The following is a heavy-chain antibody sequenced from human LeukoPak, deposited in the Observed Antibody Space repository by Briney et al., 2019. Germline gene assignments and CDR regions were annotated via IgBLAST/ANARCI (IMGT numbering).Heavy chain of an antibody. V-gene: IGHV4-59*12. D-gene: IGHD6-13*01. CDR1: GGSISSYF. CDR3: ARVGSSSWYEEGWHFDY. J-gene: IGHJ4*02. Sequence: SETLSLTCTVSGGSISSYFLSWIRQPPGKGLEWIAYIYYSGSTNYNPSLKSRVTISVDTSKNQFSLRLSSVTPEDTAVYYCARVGSSSWYEEGWHFDYWGQGTLVTVSS. CDR2: IYYSGST.